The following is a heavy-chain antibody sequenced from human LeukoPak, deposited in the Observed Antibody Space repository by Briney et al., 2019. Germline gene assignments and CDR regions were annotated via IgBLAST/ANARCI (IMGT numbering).Heavy chain of an antibody. V-gene: IGHV1-8*01. J-gene: IGHJ4*02. CDR2: MNPNTGDT. CDR3: TRGSLSGSSRDY. Sequence: ASVRVSCKASGYTFTGYDINWVRQASGQGLEWMGWMNPNTGDTGYAQKFQGRITMTRDTSIDTAYMELSDLRSEDTALYHCTRGSLSGSSRDYWGQGTRVTVSS. CDR1: GYTFTGYD. D-gene: IGHD5-12*01.